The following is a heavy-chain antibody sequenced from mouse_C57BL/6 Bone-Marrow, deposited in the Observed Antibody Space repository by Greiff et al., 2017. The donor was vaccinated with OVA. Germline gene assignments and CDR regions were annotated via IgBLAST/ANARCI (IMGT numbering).Heavy chain of an antibody. CDR1: GFNIKDYY. V-gene: IGHV14-1*01. D-gene: IGHD1-1*01. Sequence: VQLKQSGAELVRPGASVKLSCTASGFNIKDYYMHWVKQRPEQGLEWIGRIDPEDGDTEYAPKFQGKATMTADTSSNTAYLQLSSLTSEDTAVYYWTPYHGRSYPIYYAMDYWGQGTSVTGSS. J-gene: IGHJ4*01. CDR3: TPYHGRSYPIYYAMDY. CDR2: IDPEDGDT.